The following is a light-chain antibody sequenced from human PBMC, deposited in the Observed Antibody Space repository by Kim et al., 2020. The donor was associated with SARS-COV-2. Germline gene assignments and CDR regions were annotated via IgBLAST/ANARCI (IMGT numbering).Light chain of an antibody. Sequence: RATINCKSSQSVLYSSNNQNYLAWYQQKPGQPPKLLIYWASTREYGVPDRFSGSGSGTDFTLTISSLQAEDLAVYYCQQYYSTPYTFGQGTKLEI. V-gene: IGKV4-1*01. CDR1: QSVLYSSNNQNY. CDR2: WAS. CDR3: QQYYSTPYT. J-gene: IGKJ2*01.